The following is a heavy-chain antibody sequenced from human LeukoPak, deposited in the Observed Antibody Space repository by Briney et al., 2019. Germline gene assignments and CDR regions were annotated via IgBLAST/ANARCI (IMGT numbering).Heavy chain of an antibody. V-gene: IGHV4-59*01. CDR2: VYYNGNT. J-gene: IGHJ4*02. CDR3: AREFRGYSYSPRFDY. D-gene: IGHD5-18*01. Sequence: SETLSLTCTVSGGSISGYYWTWIRQPPGKGLDWIGFVYYNGNTRYNPSLKSRVTISVDTSENQFSLNLTSVTAADTAVCYCAREFRGYSYSPRFDYWGQGTLVTVSS. CDR1: GGSISGYY.